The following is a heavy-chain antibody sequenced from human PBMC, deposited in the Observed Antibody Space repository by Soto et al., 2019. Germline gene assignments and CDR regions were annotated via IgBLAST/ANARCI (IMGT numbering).Heavy chain of an antibody. J-gene: IGHJ4*02. D-gene: IGHD1-26*01. CDR1: GYTLTELS. Sequence: ASVKVSCKVSGYTLTELSVHWVRQAPGKGLEWMGGFDPGDGETSYAQKFQGRVSMTEDRSTDTAYMELRSLRFEDTAVYYCAAEEGRWEQVIPRAFVYWGQGTPVTVSS. V-gene: IGHV1-24*01. CDR2: FDPGDGET. CDR3: AAEEGRWEQVIPRAFVY.